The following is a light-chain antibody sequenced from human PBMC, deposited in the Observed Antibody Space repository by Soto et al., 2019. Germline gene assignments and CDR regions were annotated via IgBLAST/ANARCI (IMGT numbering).Light chain of an antibody. CDR2: GAS. Sequence: EIVLTQSPGTLSLSPGERATLSCRASQSVSSSYLAWYQQKPGQAPRLLIYGASNRATGIPDRFSGSGSGTDFTLTISRREPEDFSVYYCQQYCSSPLFTFGPGTKVDIK. CDR3: QQYCSSPLFT. V-gene: IGKV3-20*01. CDR1: QSVSSSY. J-gene: IGKJ3*01.